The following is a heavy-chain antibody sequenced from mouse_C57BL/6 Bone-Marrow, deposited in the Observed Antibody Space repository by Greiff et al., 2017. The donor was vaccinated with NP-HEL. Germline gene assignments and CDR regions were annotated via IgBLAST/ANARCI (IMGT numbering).Heavy chain of an antibody. J-gene: IGHJ2*01. V-gene: IGHV7-3*01. D-gene: IGHD2-5*01. CDR2: IRNKANGYTT. CDR3: ASWDYSNSYYFDY. CDR1: GFTFTDYY. Sequence: EVHLVESGGGLVQPGGSLSLSCAASGFTFTDYYMSWVRQPPGKALEWLGFIRNKANGYTTEYSASVKGRFTISRDNSQSILYLQMNALRAEDSATYYCASWDYSNSYYFDYWGQGTTLTVSS.